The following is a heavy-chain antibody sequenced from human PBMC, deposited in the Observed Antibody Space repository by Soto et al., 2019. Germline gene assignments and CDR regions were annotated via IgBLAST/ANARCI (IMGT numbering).Heavy chain of an antibody. CDR3: AHRISGGGFAY. V-gene: IGHV2-5*01. D-gene: IGHD6-25*01. CDR2: IYWSDDK. Sequence: SGPTLVNPTQTLTLTCTFSGFSLSTSDVSVGWIRQPPGKALEWLALIYWSDDKRYSPSLKSRLSISKDTSKNQVVMTMTNMDPVDTGTYYCAHRISGGGFAYWGQGALVTVSS. CDR1: GFSLSTSDVS. J-gene: IGHJ4*02.